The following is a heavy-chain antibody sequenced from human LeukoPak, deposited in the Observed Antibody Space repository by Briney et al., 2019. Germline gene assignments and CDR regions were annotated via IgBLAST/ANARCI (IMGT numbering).Heavy chain of an antibody. CDR1: GFTFSNYW. Sequence: GGSLRLSCAASGFTFSNYWMNWVRQAPGKGLEWVANIKQDGSEKYYVDSVKGRFTISRDIAKNSLYLQMNSLRAEDTAVYYCARDRYSSGWYGYWGQGTLVTVSS. J-gene: IGHJ4*02. D-gene: IGHD6-19*01. V-gene: IGHV3-7*05. CDR2: IKQDGSEK. CDR3: ARDRYSSGWYGY.